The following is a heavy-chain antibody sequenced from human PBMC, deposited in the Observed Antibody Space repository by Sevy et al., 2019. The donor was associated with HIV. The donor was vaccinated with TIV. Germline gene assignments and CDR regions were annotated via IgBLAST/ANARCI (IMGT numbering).Heavy chain of an antibody. CDR2: ISSSSSTI. J-gene: IGHJ4*02. Sequence: GGSQRLSCAASGLTFSTYSMNWVRQAPGKGLEWVSYISSSSSTIYYADSVKGRFTISRDNAKNSLYLQMNSLRAEETDVYYCESPLTFYYGSGSEEFDYWGRGTLVTVSS. D-gene: IGHD3-10*01. CDR3: ESPLTFYYGSGSEEFDY. CDR1: GLTFSTYS. V-gene: IGHV3-48*01.